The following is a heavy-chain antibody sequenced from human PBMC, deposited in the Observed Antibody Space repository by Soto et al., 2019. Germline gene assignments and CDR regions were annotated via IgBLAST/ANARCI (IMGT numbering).Heavy chain of an antibody. J-gene: IGHJ4*02. Sequence: EVQLVESGGGLVQSGGSLRLSCTTSGFTFSSNWMHWVRQAPGKGLVWVSRINSDGSTTTYADSVKGRFTISRDNAKKTLYLEMNSLRVEDTAVYYCARVETKDGGVDWGQGTLVTVSS. CDR3: ARVETKDGGVD. CDR1: GFTFSSNW. D-gene: IGHD2-2*01. CDR2: INSDGSTT. V-gene: IGHV3-74*01.